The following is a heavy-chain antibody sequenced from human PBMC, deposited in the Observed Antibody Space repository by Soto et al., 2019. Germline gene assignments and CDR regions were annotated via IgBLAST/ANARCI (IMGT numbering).Heavy chain of an antibody. CDR2: INHSGST. J-gene: IGHJ6*02. CDR1: GGSFSGYY. V-gene: IGHV4-34*01. D-gene: IGHD3-9*01. CDR3: ARGRHILTGYYRDLNYGMDV. Sequence: SETLSLTCAVYGGSFSGYYWSWIRQPPGKGLEWVGEINHSGSTNYNPSLKSRVTISVDTSKNQFSLKLSSVTAADTAVYYCARGRHILTGYYRDLNYGMDVWGQGTTVT.